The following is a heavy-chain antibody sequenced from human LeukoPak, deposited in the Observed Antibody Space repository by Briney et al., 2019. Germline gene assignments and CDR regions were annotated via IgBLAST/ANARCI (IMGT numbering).Heavy chain of an antibody. J-gene: IGHJ6*03. D-gene: IGHD4-11*01. Sequence: ASVKVSCKASGGTFSNYAISWVRQAPGQGLEWMGGIIPIFGTANYTQKFQGRVTIATDESTSTAYMELSSLRSEDTAVYYCARVSVTADYYYYMDVWGKGTTVTVS. V-gene: IGHV1-69*05. CDR3: ARVSVTADYYYYMDV. CDR2: IIPIFGTA. CDR1: GGTFSNYA.